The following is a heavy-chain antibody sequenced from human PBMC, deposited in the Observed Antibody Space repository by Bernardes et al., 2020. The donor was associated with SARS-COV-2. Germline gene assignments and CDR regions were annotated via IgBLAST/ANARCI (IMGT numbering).Heavy chain of an antibody. CDR1: GFTFSGYW. CDR2: ISPDGNVT. V-gene: IGHV3-74*01. J-gene: IGHJ5*02. CDR3: VTFGWDVVANGFDP. Sequence: GGSLRLSCVVSGFTFSGYWMHWVRQAPGKGLVWVSRISPDGNVTNYADSVKGRFTISRDNAKNTLYLQMTSLRVEDTAVYYCVTFGWDVVANGFDPWGQGTLVTVST. D-gene: IGHD6-19*01.